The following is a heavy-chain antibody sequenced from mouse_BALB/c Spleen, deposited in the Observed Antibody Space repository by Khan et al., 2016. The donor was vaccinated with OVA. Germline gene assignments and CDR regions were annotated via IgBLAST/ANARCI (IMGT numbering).Heavy chain of an antibody. CDR3: ARDSYGYMGYFDY. D-gene: IGHD1-2*01. J-gene: IGHJ2*01. CDR2: ISRGSNTT. CDR1: GFTFSSCG. Sequence: EVELVESGGGLVQPGGTRKLSCAASGFTFSSCGMHWVRQAPEKGLEWVAYISRGSNTTYYADTLKGRFTISRDNHKNTRIQQMTSLRTEDTAMYYCARDSYGYMGYFDYWGQGTTLTVSS. V-gene: IGHV5-17*02.